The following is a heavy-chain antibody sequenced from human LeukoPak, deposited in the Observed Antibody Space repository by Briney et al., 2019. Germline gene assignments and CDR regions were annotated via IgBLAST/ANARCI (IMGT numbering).Heavy chain of an antibody. D-gene: IGHD3-10*02. CDR1: GYTLGDYY. CDR3: ARGLPTMIEVFVDADHYYTLDV. J-gene: IGHJ6*02. Sequence: ASVKVSCKASGYTLGDYYLHWVRQAPGQGLEWMGWINTQTGGTYYAQKFQDRVTMTRDMPITTAYMELSKLRSNDTAMYYCARGLPTMIEVFVDADHYYTLDVWGQGTTVTVSS. V-gene: IGHV1-2*02. CDR2: INTQTGGT.